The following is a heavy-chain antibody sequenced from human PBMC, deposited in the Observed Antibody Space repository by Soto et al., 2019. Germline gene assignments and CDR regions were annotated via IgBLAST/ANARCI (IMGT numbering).Heavy chain of an antibody. CDR1: GFTFSDNY. D-gene: IGHD3-10*01. CDR2: ISQSGSTI. J-gene: IGHJ4*02. Sequence: QVQLVESGGGLVKPGGSLRLSCAASGFTFSDNYMSWIRQAPGKGLEWVSYISQSGSTIYYADSVKGRFTVSRDNARKSLYLQMNRLRGEDTAIYYCAREGHTYGSDYWGQGTLVTVSS. CDR3: AREGHTYGSDY. V-gene: IGHV3-11*01.